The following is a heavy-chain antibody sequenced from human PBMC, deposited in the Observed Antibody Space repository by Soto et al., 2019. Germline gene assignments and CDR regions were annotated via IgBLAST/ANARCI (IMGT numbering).Heavy chain of an antibody. J-gene: IGHJ5*02. CDR1: GGLFSNYG. Sequence: VASVKVSCKASGGLFSNYGFSWVRQAPGQGLEWMGGIIPLFGKPSYAQKFQGRLIISADASTNRADLDLYSLTTEDAGIYYCALFESDDDVWGSFRSWGQGTPVTVS. V-gene: IGHV1-69*13. CDR2: IIPLFGKP. D-gene: IGHD3-16*01. CDR3: ALFESDDDVWGSFRS.